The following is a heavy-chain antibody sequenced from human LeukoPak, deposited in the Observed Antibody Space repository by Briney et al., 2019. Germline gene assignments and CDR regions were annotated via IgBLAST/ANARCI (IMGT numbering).Heavy chain of an antibody. V-gene: IGHV1-2*02. CDR1: GYTFTGYY. Sequence: WASVKVSCKASGYTFTGYYMHWVRQAPGQGLEWMGWINPNSGGTNYVQKFQGRVTMTRDTSISTAYMELSRLRSDDTAVYYCARTPDLDYYDSSGYPLAIWYFDLWGRGTLVTVSS. CDR3: ARTPDLDYYDSSGYPLAIWYFDL. J-gene: IGHJ2*01. CDR2: INPNSGGT. D-gene: IGHD3-22*01.